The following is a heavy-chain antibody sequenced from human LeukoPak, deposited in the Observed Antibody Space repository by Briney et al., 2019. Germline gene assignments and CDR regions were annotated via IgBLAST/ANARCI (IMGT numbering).Heavy chain of an antibody. V-gene: IGHV1-69*13. CDR2: IILIFGST. Sequence: SVKVSCKASGGALSGYAVAWVRLAPGQGLEWMGGIILIFGSTNYAPKFEGRLTITADESTNTVYMELSSLRSEDTAVYFCARGFSGPNWGKRYYDHWGQGTLVTVSS. J-gene: IGHJ4*02. CDR1: GGALSGYA. D-gene: IGHD7-27*01. CDR3: ARGFSGPNWGKRYYDH.